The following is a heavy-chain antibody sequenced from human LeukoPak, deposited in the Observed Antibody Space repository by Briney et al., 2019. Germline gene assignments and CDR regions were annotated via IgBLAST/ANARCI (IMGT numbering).Heavy chain of an antibody. CDR1: GGSISSSSYY. CDR3: ASNLYDYVWGSYRYPQTIEYYFDY. Sequence: SETLSLTCTVSGGSISSSSYYWGWIRQPPGKGLVWIGSIYYSGSTYYNPSLKSRVTISVDTSKNQFSLKLSSVTAADTAVYYCASNLYDYVWGSYRYPQTIEYYFDYWGQGTLVTVSS. V-gene: IGHV4-39*07. CDR2: IYYSGST. J-gene: IGHJ4*02. D-gene: IGHD3-16*02.